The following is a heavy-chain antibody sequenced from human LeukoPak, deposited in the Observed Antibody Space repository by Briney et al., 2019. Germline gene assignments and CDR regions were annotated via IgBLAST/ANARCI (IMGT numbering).Heavy chain of an antibody. D-gene: IGHD2-8*01. CDR1: GFTFSDFA. J-gene: IGHJ3*02. Sequence: GESLRLSCAASGFTFSDFAMSWVRQAPGKRLEWVSVIGGTGEAHYTDSVRGRFTISRDHSKNTLSLQMNSLRPEDTAIYYCAKDSWARNGIYDPFDIWGQGTMVTVSS. V-gene: IGHV3-23*01. CDR3: AKDSWARNGIYDPFDI. CDR2: IGGTGEA.